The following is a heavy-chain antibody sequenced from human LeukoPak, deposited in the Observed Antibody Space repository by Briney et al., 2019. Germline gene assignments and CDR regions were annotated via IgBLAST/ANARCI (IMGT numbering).Heavy chain of an antibody. J-gene: IGHJ4*02. V-gene: IGHV3-7*01. Sequence: GGSLRLSCAASGFTFSSYWMSWVRQAPGKGLELVANIKQDGSEKYYVDSVKGRFTISRDNAKNSLYLQMNSLRAEDTAVYYCARDVYSWYPLFGYYWGQGTLVTVSS. CDR3: ARDVYSWYPLFGYY. CDR2: IKQDGSEK. D-gene: IGHD6-13*01. CDR1: GFTFSSYW.